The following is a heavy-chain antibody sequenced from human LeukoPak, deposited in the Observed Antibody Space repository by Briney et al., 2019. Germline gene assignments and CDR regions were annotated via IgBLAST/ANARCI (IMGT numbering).Heavy chain of an antibody. CDR1: GDSINSLDL. D-gene: IGHD3-22*01. CDR3: AGLVGRYSSGLYYYYFDY. J-gene: IGHJ4*02. Sequence: SGTLSLTCTVSGDSINSLDLWSWVRQPPGKGLEWIGDMYRSGTTHSNPSVKSRVTISIDKSKNQFFLNLSSVTAADTAVYYCAGLVGRYSSGLYYYYFDYWGQGTLVTVSS. CDR2: MYRSGTT. V-gene: IGHV4-4*02.